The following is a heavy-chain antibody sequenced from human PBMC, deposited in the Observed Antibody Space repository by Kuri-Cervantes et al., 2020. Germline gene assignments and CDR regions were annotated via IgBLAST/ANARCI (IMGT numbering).Heavy chain of an antibody. CDR3: ATPYCSSTSCPYNWFDP. Sequence: ASVKVSCKASGYTFTSYDINWVRQATGQGLEWMGWINPNSGGTNYAQKFQGRVTMTRDTSISTAYMELSRLRSDDTAVHYCATPYCSSTSCPYNWFDPWGQGTLVTVSS. J-gene: IGHJ5*02. V-gene: IGHV1-2*02. CDR2: INPNSGGT. CDR1: GYTFTSYD. D-gene: IGHD2-2*01.